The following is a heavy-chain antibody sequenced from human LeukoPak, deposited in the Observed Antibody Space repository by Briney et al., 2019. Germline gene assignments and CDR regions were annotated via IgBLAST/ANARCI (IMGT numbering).Heavy chain of an antibody. Sequence: GGSLRLSCAAFGFTFSSYTMNWVRQAPGKGLEWVSSFSRSGPYVYYADSVKGRFTISRDNSKNTLYLQLNSLRAEDTAVYYCAKGGTGWYGNWFDPWGQGTLVTVSS. CDR3: AKGGTGWYGNWFDP. V-gene: IGHV3-21*04. CDR2: FSRSGPYV. J-gene: IGHJ5*02. D-gene: IGHD6-19*01. CDR1: GFTFSSYT.